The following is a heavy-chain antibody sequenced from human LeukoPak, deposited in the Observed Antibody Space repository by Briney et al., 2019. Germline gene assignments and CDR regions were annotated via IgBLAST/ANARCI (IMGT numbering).Heavy chain of an antibody. V-gene: IGHV4-59*01. J-gene: IGHJ4*02. D-gene: IGHD3-16*01. Sequence: SETLSLTCTVSGGSISSYYWSWIRQPPGKGLEWIGYIYYSGSTNYNPSLKSRVTISVDTSKNQFSLKLSSVTAADTAVYYCARVGEAASYFDYWGQGTLVTVSS. CDR2: IYYSGST. CDR1: GGSISSYY. CDR3: ARVGEAASYFDY.